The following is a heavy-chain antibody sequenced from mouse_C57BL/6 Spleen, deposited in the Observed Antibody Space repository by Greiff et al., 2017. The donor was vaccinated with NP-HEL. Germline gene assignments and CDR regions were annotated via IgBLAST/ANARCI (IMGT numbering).Heavy chain of an antibody. CDR1: GYTFTDYN. Sequence: VQLKESGPELVKPGASVKIPCKASGYTFTDYNMDWVKQSHGKSLEWIGDINPNNGGTIYNQKFKGKATLTVDKSSSTAYMELRSLTSEDTAVYYCARQGDYEDWYFDVWGTGTTVTVSS. D-gene: IGHD2-4*01. CDR2: INPNNGGT. CDR3: ARQGDYEDWYFDV. J-gene: IGHJ1*03. V-gene: IGHV1-18*01.